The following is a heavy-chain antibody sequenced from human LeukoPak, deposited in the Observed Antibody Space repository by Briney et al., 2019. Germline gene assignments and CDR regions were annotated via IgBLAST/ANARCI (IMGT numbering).Heavy chain of an antibody. D-gene: IGHD6-19*01. CDR3: AGRLKNSNGWTFDY. J-gene: IGHJ4*02. V-gene: IGHV5-51*01. CDR1: GYSFTIYW. Sequence: NRGESLKISCKGSGYSFTIYWIGWGRQMPGKGLEWMGIIYPGDSDTRYSPSFQGQVTISADRSINTAYLQWSSLKASDTGIYYRAGRLKNSNGWTFDYLGQGTLVTVSS. CDR2: IYPGDSDT.